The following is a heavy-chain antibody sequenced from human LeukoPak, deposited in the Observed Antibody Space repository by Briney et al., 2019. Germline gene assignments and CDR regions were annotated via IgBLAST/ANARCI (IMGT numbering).Heavy chain of an antibody. CDR1: GGSISSGDYY. V-gene: IGHV4-30-4*01. CDR2: IYYSGST. Sequence: PSQTLSLTCTVSGGSISSGDYYWSWIRQPPGKGLEWIGYIYYSGSTYYNPSLKSRVTISVDTSKNQFSLKLSSVTAADTAVYYCARQRSSGYYYMSDAFDIWGQGTMVTVSS. J-gene: IGHJ3*02. D-gene: IGHD3-22*01. CDR3: ARQRSSGYYYMSDAFDI.